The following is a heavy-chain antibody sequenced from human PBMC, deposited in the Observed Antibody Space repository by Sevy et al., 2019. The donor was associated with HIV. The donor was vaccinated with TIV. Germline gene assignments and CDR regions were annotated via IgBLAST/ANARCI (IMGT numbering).Heavy chain of an antibody. Sequence: GGSLRLSCAASGFTFSSYSMNWVRQAPGKGLEWVSSISSSSSYIYYADSVKGRFTISRDNAKNSLYLQMNSLRAEDTAVYYCARDYAGYMHTGPHTMIVVVKTVGYFDYWGQGTLVTVSS. J-gene: IGHJ4*02. V-gene: IGHV3-21*01. CDR3: ARDYAGYMHTGPHTMIVVVKTVGYFDY. CDR1: GFTFSSYS. CDR2: ISSSSSYI. D-gene: IGHD3-22*01.